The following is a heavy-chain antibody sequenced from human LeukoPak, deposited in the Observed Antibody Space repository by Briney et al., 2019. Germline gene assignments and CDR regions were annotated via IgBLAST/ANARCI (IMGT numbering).Heavy chain of an antibody. CDR1: GFTVSSNY. D-gene: IGHD5-24*01. J-gene: IGHJ4*02. Sequence: GGSLRLSCAASGFTVSSNYMSWVRQAPGKGLEWVSVIYSGGSTYYADSVKGRFTISRDNSKNTLYLQMNSLRAEDTAVYYCARDRRRMAPAPFDYWGQGTLVTVSS. CDR2: IYSGGST. V-gene: IGHV3-53*01. CDR3: ARDRRRMAPAPFDY.